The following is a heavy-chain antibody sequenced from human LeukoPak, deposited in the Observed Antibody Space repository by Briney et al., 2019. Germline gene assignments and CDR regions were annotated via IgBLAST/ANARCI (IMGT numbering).Heavy chain of an antibody. V-gene: IGHV3-7*01. CDR2: IGKAGNGD. J-gene: IGHJ4*02. Sequence: GGSLRLSCAASGFSFSTYWMTWVRQAPGKGLEWVANIGKAGNGDYYVDSVKGRFTISRDNAKNSLYLQMNSLRAEDTAVYYCARHLDFHNFDYWGQGALVTVSS. CDR1: GFSFSTYW. CDR3: ARHLDFHNFDY.